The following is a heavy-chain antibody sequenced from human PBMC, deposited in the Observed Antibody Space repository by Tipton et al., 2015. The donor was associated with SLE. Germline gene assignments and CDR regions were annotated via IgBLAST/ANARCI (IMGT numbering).Heavy chain of an antibody. CDR1: GGSISSYY. D-gene: IGHD6-19*01. CDR2: IYYSGST. V-gene: IGHV4-59*01. J-gene: IGHJ3*02. Sequence: TLSLTCTVSGGSISSYYWSWIRQPPGKGLEWIGYIYYSGSTNYNPSLKSRVTISVDTSKNQFSLKLSSVTAADTAVYYCARIGAVAGTPDAFDIRGQGTMVTVSS. CDR3: ARIGAVAGTPDAFDI.